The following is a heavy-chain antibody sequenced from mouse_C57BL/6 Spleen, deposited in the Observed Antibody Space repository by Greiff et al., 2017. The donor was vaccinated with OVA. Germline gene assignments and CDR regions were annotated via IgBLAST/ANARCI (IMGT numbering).Heavy chain of an antibody. V-gene: IGHV1-4*01. CDR1: GYTFTSYT. J-gene: IGHJ3*01. CDR2: INPSSGYT. Sequence: VQLQESGAELARPGASVKMSCKASGYTFTSYTMHWVKQRPGQGLEWIGYINPSSGYTKYNQKFKDKATLTADKSSSTAYMQLSSLTSEDSAVYYCASEGWFAYWGQGTLVTVSA. CDR3: ASEGWFAY.